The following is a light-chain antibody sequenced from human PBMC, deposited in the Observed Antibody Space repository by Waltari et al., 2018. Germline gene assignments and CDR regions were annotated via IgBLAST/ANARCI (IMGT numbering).Light chain of an antibody. Sequence: QSALTQPASVSGSPGQSIPISCTGTSSDVGTYNYVSWYQQHPGKAPKLMIYDVSHRPSRVSDRFAGSKAGTAVSLTISGLQAEDEADYYCNSYSSSSSLVLFGGGTKLTVV. CDR1: SSDVGTYNY. J-gene: IGLJ2*01. CDR3: NSYSSSSSLVL. CDR2: DVS. V-gene: IGLV2-14*03.